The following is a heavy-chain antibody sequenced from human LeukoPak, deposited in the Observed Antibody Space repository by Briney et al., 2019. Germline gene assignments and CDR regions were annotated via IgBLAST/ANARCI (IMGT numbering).Heavy chain of an antibody. CDR3: ARTTEDCSSTSCYQYWFDP. J-gene: IGHJ5*02. CDR2: IYHSGST. CDR1: GGSISSSNW. D-gene: IGHD2-2*01. Sequence: SETLSLTCAVSGGSISSSNWWSWVRQPPGKGLEWIGEIYHSGSTNYNPSLKSRVTISVDKSKNQFSLKLNSVTAADTAVYYCARTTEDCSSTSCYQYWFDPWGQGTLVTVSS. V-gene: IGHV4-4*02.